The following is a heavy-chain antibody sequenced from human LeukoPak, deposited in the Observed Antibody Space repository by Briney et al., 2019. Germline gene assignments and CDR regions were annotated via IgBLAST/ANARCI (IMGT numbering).Heavy chain of an antibody. J-gene: IGHJ3*02. V-gene: IGHV4-30-4*08. Sequence: SETLSLTCTVSGGSISSGDYYWSWIRQPPGKGLEWIGYIYYSGSTYYNPSLKSRVTISVDTSKNQFSLKLSSVTAADTAVYYCARDRIVVVPAATLDAFDIWGQGTMVTVSS. CDR3: ARDRIVVVPAATLDAFDI. D-gene: IGHD2-2*01. CDR1: GGSISSGDYY. CDR2: IYYSGST.